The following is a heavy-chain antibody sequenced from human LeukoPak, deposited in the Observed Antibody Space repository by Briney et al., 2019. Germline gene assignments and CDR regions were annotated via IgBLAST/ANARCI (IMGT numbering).Heavy chain of an antibody. D-gene: IGHD3-10*01. CDR2: ISGSGGST. Sequence: GGSLRLSCAASGFTFSSYAMSWVRQAPGKGLEWVSAISGSGGSTYYADSVKGRFTISRDNSKNTLYLQMNSLRAEDTAVYYCANHEGREWFGDLEGYYFDYWGQGTLVTVSS. V-gene: IGHV3-23*01. CDR1: GFTFSSYA. CDR3: ANHEGREWFGDLEGYYFDY. J-gene: IGHJ4*02.